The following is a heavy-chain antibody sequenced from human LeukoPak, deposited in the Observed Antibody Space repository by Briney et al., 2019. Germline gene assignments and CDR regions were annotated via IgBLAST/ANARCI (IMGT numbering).Heavy chain of an antibody. Sequence: GGSLRLSCAASGFTFSDYYMSWIRQAPGKGLEWVSYISSSGSTIYYADSVKGRSTISRDNAKNSLYLQMNSLRAEDTAVYYCARIEYSSSYIDYWGQGTLVTVSS. CDR1: GFTFSDYY. CDR2: ISSSGSTI. CDR3: ARIEYSSSYIDY. V-gene: IGHV3-11*01. J-gene: IGHJ4*02. D-gene: IGHD6-6*01.